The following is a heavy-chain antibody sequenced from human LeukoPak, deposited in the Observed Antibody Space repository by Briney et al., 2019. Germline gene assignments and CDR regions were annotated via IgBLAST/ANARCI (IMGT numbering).Heavy chain of an antibody. CDR2: ILNDGSDE. CDR3: AKDRQQLALDY. J-gene: IGHJ4*02. Sequence: GGSLRLSCTASGFTFSNYGMHWVRQAAGKGPEWVAVILNDGSDEYYADSVKGRFTISRDNSKNTLYLQMISLRAEDTAVYYCAKDRQQLALDYWGQGTLVTVSS. D-gene: IGHD6-13*01. V-gene: IGHV3-30*18. CDR1: GFTFSNYG.